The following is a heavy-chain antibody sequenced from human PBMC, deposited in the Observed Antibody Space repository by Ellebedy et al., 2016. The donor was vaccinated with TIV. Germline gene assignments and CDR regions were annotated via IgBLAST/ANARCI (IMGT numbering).Heavy chain of an antibody. CDR3: ARVVAAAGRTGGGDY. CDR2: INSDGSSV. D-gene: IGHD6-13*01. CDR1: GFTLSNYW. J-gene: IGHJ4*02. Sequence: GESLKISCAASGFTLSNYWMHWVRQAPGKGLVWVSRINSDGSSVTYADSVRGRFTTSRDNANNKLYLQMNGLRAEDTALYYCARVVAAAGRTGGGDYWGQGTLVTVSS. V-gene: IGHV3-74*01.